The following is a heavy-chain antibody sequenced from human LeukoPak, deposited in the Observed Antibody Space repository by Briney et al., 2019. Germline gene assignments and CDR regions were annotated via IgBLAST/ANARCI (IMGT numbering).Heavy chain of an antibody. J-gene: IGHJ4*02. V-gene: IGHV4-31*03. D-gene: IGHD6-6*01. Sequence: SETLSLTCTVSGGSISSGGYYWSWIRQHPGKGLEWIGYIYYSGSTYYNPSLKSRVTISVDTSKNQFSLKLSSVTAADTAVYYCARVKYSSSSGYFDYWGQGTLVTVFS. CDR2: IYYSGST. CDR1: GGSISSGGYY. CDR3: ARVKYSSSSGYFDY.